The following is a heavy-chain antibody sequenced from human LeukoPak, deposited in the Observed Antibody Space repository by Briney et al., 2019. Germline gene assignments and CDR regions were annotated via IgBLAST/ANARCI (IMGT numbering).Heavy chain of an antibody. J-gene: IGHJ3*02. V-gene: IGHV3-33*01. CDR3: AREQYGSDDALDI. D-gene: IGHD3-10*01. CDR2: IWYDGSNK. Sequence: GRSLRLSCAASGFTFSDYGMHWVRQAPGKGLEWVAVIWYDGSNKYYADSVKGRFTLSRDNSKNTLYLQMNSLRAEDTAVYYCAREQYGSDDALDIWGQGTMVTVSS. CDR1: GFTFSDYG.